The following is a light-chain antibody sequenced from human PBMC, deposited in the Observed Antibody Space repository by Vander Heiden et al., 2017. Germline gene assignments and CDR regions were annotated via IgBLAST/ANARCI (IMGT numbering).Light chain of an antibody. Sequence: QSVLTQPPSASGTPGQRVTISCSGSSSNIGSNNVNWYQQLPGAAPKLLIYYNNQRPSGVPDRFSGSKSGTSASLASTGLQSEDEADYYCAAWDDSLNGVVFGGGTNLTVL. V-gene: IGLV1-44*01. J-gene: IGLJ2*01. CDR1: SSNIGSNN. CDR2: YNN. CDR3: AAWDDSLNGVV.